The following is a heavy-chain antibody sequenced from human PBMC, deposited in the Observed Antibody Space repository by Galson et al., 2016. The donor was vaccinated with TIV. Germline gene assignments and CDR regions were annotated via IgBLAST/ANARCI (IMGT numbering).Heavy chain of an antibody. Sequence: SVKVSCKASGGPFMNYAVSWVRQAPGQGLEWMGRIIPIFGTGNYAQKFQGRVTITADIFASTAYMELSSLTSDDTAVYYCAGPPTFGNVYHYYMDVWGKGTAVTVSS. CDR3: AGPPTFGNVYHYYMDV. V-gene: IGHV1-69*06. CDR1: GGPFMNYA. CDR2: IIPIFGTG. J-gene: IGHJ6*03. D-gene: IGHD1-14*01.